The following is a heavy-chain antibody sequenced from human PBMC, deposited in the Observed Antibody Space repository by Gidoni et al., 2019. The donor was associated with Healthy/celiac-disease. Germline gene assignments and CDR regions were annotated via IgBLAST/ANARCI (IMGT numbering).Heavy chain of an antibody. CDR1: GFTFDDYA. CDR2: ISWNSGSI. V-gene: IGHV3-9*01. CDR3: AKSGEAYCGGDCYSGYYFDY. J-gene: IGHJ4*02. Sequence: EVQLVESGGGLVQPGRSLRLSCAASGFTFDDYAMHWVRQAPGKGLEWVSGISWNSGSIGYADSVKGRFTISRDNAKNSLYLQMNSLRAEDTALYYCAKSGEAYCGGDCYSGYYFDYWGQGTLVTVSS. D-gene: IGHD2-21*01.